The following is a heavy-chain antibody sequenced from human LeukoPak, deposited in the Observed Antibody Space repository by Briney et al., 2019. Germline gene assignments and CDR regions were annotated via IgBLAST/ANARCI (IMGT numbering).Heavy chain of an antibody. CDR3: ARVPWFGESPVDY. J-gene: IGHJ4*02. Sequence: AASVKVSCKVSGYTFTDYGITWGRQAPGQGLEWMGWISTYNGGTMYAQQFKGRVTMTTDTSTSTGYMELRSLRSDDTAIYYCARVPWFGESPVDYWGQGTLVTVSS. CDR2: ISTYNGGT. D-gene: IGHD3-10*01. V-gene: IGHV1-18*01. CDR1: GYTFTDYG.